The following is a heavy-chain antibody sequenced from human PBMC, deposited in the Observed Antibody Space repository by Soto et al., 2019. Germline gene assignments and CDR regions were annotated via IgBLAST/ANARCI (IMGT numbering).Heavy chain of an antibody. D-gene: IGHD2-15*01. J-gene: IGHJ4*02. CDR3: ARDGGVAATLANYFDY. Sequence: PGGSLRLSCAASGFTFNSYIMNWVRQAPGKGLEWVSSMSRSSRYIYYADSVKGRFTISRDNARNSVYLQMNSLRAEDTAVYYCARDGGVAATLANYFDYWGQGTLVTVSS. CDR1: GFTFNSYI. CDR2: MSRSSRYI. V-gene: IGHV3-21*01.